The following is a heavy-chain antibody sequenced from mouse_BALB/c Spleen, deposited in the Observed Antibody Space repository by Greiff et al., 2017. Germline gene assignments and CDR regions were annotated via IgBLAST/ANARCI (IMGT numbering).Heavy chain of an antibody. J-gene: IGHJ2*01. V-gene: IGHV1-63*02. D-gene: IGHD1-1*01. CDR2: IYPGGGYT. CDR3: TRDSITTVVWGNFDY. CDR1: GYTFTNYW. Sequence: VQLQQSGAELVRPGTSVKISCKASGYTFTNYWLGWVKQRPGHGLEWIGDIYPGGGYTNYNEKFKGKATLTADTSSSTAYMQLSSLTSEDSAVYFCTRDSITTVVWGNFDYWGQGTTLTVSS.